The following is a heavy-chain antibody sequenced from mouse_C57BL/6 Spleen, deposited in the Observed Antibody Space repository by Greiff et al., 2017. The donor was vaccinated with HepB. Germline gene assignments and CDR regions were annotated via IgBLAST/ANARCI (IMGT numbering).Heavy chain of an antibody. D-gene: IGHD2-4*01. CDR2: ISSGSSTI. Sequence: EVKLMESGGGLVKPGGSLKLSCAASGFTFSDYGMHWVRQAPEKGLEWVAYISSGSSTIYYADTVKGRFTISRDNAKNTLFLQMTSLRSEDTAMYYCARPYDYDGYYFDYWGQGTTLTVSS. CDR3: ARPYDYDGYYFDY. CDR1: GFTFSDYG. J-gene: IGHJ2*01. V-gene: IGHV5-17*01.